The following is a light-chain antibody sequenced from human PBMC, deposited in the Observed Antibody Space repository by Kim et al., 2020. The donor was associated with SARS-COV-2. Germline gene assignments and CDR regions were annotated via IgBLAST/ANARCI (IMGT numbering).Light chain of an antibody. CDR1: SSNIAGNT. Sequence: GQRLTSSCSGSSSNIAGNTVNWYQQLPGTAPKLLIYNNDQRPSGVPDRFSGSKSDTSASLAISGLQSQDEAQYYCAAWDASLKGYVFGLGTKVTVL. CDR3: AAWDASLKGYV. J-gene: IGLJ1*01. V-gene: IGLV1-44*01. CDR2: NND.